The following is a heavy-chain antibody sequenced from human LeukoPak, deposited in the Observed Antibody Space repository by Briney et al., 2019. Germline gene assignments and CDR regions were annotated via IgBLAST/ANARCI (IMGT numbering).Heavy chain of an antibody. CDR1: GGSISSSY. CDR3: ARDCSGGNCYLGVIDY. D-gene: IGHD2-15*01. V-gene: IGHV4-4*07. Sequence: SETLSLTCTVSGGSISSSYWSWIRQPAGKGLEWIGRIYMTGDTNYNPSLKSRVTMSVDTSKNQFFLELNSVTAADAAVYYCARDCSGGNCYLGVIDYWGQGTLVAVSS. CDR2: IYMTGDT. J-gene: IGHJ4*02.